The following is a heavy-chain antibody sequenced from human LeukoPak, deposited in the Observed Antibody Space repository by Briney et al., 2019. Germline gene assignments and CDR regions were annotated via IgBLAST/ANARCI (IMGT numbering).Heavy chain of an antibody. J-gene: IGHJ4*02. V-gene: IGHV1-2*02. CDR2: INPNSGGT. Sequence: ASVKVSCKASGYTFTGYYMHWVRQAPGQGLEWMVWINPNSGGTNYAQKFQGRVTMTRDTSISTAYMELSRLRSDDTAVYYCARDLVVVPAVSGDYWGQGTLVTVSS. CDR1: GYTFTGYY. CDR3: ARDLVVVPAVSGDY. D-gene: IGHD2-2*01.